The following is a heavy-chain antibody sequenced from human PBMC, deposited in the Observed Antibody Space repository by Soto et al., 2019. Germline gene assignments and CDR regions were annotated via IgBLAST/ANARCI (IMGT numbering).Heavy chain of an antibody. CDR3: AKDRLGGNFDY. CDR2: ISGTGGST. V-gene: IGHV3-23*01. J-gene: IGHJ4*02. Sequence: EVQLLDSGGGLVQPGGSLRLSCAASGFTFNNYAMNWVRQAPGKGLEWVATISGTGGSTYYADSVKGRFTISRDNSQNTLYLQMNSLRVEDTDVYYCAKDRLGGNFDYWGQGTQVTVSS. CDR1: GFTFNNYA.